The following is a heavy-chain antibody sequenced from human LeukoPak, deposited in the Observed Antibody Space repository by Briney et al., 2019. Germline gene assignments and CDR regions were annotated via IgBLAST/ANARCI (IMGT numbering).Heavy chain of an antibody. CDR2: ISYDGSNK. J-gene: IGHJ6*02. CDR3: AREVSSDGYGMDV. V-gene: IGHV3-30-3*01. CDR1: GFTFSSYA. D-gene: IGHD6-25*01. Sequence: GRSLRLSCAASGFTFSSYAMHWLRQAPGKGLEWVAVISYDGSNKYYADSVKGRFTICRDNSKNTLYLQMNSLRAEDTAVYYCAREVSSDGYGMDVWGQGTTVTVSS.